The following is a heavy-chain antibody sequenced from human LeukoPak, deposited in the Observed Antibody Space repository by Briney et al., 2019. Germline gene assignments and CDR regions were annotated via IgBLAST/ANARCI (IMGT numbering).Heavy chain of an antibody. V-gene: IGHV3-NL1*01. Sequence: SGGSLRLSCAASGFTFTSYGMHWVRQAPGKGLEWVSGISPSGGITYYTDSVKGRFTISRDNAKNTLYLQMNSLRAEDTAVYYCARDGVEFYNWFDPWGQGTLVTVSS. J-gene: IGHJ5*02. CDR3: ARDGVEFYNWFDP. CDR2: ISPSGGIT. CDR1: GFTFTSYG. D-gene: IGHD2-21*01.